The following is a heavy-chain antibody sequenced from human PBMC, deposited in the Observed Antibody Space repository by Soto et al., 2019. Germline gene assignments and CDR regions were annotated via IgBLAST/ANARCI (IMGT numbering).Heavy chain of an antibody. CDR1: GDSVSSKSVA. V-gene: IGHV6-1*01. CDR2: TYYRSKWYD. CDR3: ARIRFEHPKSHSHS. J-gene: IGHJ4*02. D-gene: IGHD3-9*01. Sequence: PSQTLSLTCAIFGDSVSSKSVAWNWIRQSPSRGLEWLGRTYYRSKWYDDYAVSVKSRITINPDTSKNQFSLQLNSVTPEDTAVYYCARIRFEHPKSHSHSWGQALPVTVP.